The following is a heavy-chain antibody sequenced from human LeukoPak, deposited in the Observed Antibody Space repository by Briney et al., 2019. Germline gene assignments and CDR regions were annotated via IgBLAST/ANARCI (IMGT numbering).Heavy chain of an antibody. J-gene: IGHJ4*02. CDR1: GFTFSSYS. V-gene: IGHV3-21*01. Sequence: GSLRLSCAASGFTFSSYSMNWVRQAPGKGLEWVSSISDSSNYIYYTDSVKGRFTISRDNAKNSLYLQMNSLRAEDTAVYYCATAVAGSNWGQGTLVTVSS. D-gene: IGHD6-19*01. CDR2: ISDSSNYI. CDR3: ATAVAGSN.